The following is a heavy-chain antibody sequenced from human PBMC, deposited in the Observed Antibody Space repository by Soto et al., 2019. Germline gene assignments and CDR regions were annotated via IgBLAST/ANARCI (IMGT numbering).Heavy chain of an antibody. CDR1: GGTFSSYA. CDR3: ARARVTMIVVGGGGAFDI. J-gene: IGHJ3*02. V-gene: IGHV1-69*13. CDR2: IIPIFGTA. Sequence: SVKVSCKASGGTFSSYAISWVRQAPGQGLEWMGGIIPIFGTANYAQKFQGRVTITADESTSTAYMELSSLRSEDTAVYYCARARVTMIVVGGGGAFDIWGQGTMVTVSS. D-gene: IGHD3-22*01.